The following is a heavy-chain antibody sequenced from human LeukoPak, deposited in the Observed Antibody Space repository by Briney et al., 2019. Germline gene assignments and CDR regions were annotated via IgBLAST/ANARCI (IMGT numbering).Heavy chain of an antibody. V-gene: IGHV4-4*07. CDR2: IYTSEST. Sequence: SETLSLTCTVSGGSISSYYWSWIRRPAGRRLEWIVRIYTSESTNYNPSLKSRVTMSVDTSKNQFSLKLSSVTAADTAVYYCARGRHDYGAFDYWGQGTLVTVSS. CDR1: GGSISSYY. J-gene: IGHJ4*02. CDR3: ARGRHDYGAFDY. D-gene: IGHD4-17*01.